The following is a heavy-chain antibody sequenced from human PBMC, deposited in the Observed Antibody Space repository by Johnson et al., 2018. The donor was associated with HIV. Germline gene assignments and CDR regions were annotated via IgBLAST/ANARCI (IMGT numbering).Heavy chain of an antibody. Sequence: QEKLVESGGGVVQPGGSLRLSCAASGFTFSSYGMYWVRQAPGKGLEWVAFIRYDGSNKYYADSVKGRFTISRDNSKDTLYLQMKNLTTEDTAVYSFARDFCWGELSYETVDAFDFWGPGTLVTVSS. CDR1: GFTFSSYG. V-gene: IGHV3-30*02. J-gene: IGHJ3*01. CDR3: ARDFCWGELSYETVDAFDF. D-gene: IGHD3-16*02. CDR2: IRYDGSNK.